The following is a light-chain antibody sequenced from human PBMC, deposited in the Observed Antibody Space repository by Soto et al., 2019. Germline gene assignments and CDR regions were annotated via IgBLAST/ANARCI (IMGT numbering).Light chain of an antibody. V-gene: IGLV2-14*01. J-gene: IGLJ3*02. CDR3: SSYTSSSTLEV. CDR1: SSNIGSNT. Sequence: QSVLTQPPSASETPGQRLTISCSGSSSNIGSNTVNWYQQHPGKAPKLMIYEVSNRPSGVSNRFSGSKSGNTASLTISGLQAEDEADYYCSSYTSSSTLEVFGGGTKLTVL. CDR2: EVS.